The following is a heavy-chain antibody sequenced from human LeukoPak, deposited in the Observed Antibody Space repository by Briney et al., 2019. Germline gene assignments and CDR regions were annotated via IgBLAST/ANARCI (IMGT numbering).Heavy chain of an antibody. CDR2: VKRDGSST. V-gene: IGHV3-74*01. CDR1: GFTFSNYW. J-gene: IGHJ4*02. D-gene: IGHD6-13*01. Sequence: PGGPLRLSCAAYGFTFSNYWMDWVRQAPGKGLVWVSRVKRDGSSTIFADSVKGRFTISRDNAKNTLYLQMNSLRAEDTAVYYCVRQPSTWSHYDYWGQGNLVTVSS. CDR3: VRQPSTWSHYDY.